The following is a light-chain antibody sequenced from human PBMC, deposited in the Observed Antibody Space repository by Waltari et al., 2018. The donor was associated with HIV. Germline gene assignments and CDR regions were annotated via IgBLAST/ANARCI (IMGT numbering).Light chain of an antibody. CDR3: QQSYSTPLT. CDR1: QSISEY. Sequence: DIQMTQSPSSLSASIGDTVTITCRASQSISEYLNWYQETPGNAPKRLIYVASSLQIGVPSRFSGSGSGTDFTLTISNLQPEDFATYFCQQSYSTPLTFGAGTKVEIK. CDR2: VAS. V-gene: IGKV1-39*01. J-gene: IGKJ4*01.